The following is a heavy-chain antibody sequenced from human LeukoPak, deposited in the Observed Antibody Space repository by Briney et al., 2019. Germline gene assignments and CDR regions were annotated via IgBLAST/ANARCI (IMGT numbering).Heavy chain of an antibody. V-gene: IGHV4-39*01. CDR2: IYYSGST. CDR3: ARQAPRSLTRWFDP. D-gene: IGHD4-23*01. Sequence: SETLSLTCTVSGGSISSSSYYWGWIRQPPGKGLEWIGSIYYSGSTYYNPSLKSRVTISLDTSKNQFSLKLSSVTAADTAVYYCARQAPRSLTRWFDPWGQGTLVTVSS. CDR1: GGSISSSSYY. J-gene: IGHJ5*02.